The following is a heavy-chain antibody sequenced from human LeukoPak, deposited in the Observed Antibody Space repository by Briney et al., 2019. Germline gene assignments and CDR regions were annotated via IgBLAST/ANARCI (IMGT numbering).Heavy chain of an antibody. Sequence: GGSLRLSCAASGFTFSSYWMHWVRQAPGKGLVWVSRINSDGSSTSYADSVKGRFTISRDNAKNTLYLQMNSLRAEDTAVYYCAREPSSGSPFYYYDSSESYYGMDVWGQGTTVTVSS. CDR2: INSDGSST. J-gene: IGHJ6*02. V-gene: IGHV3-74*01. D-gene: IGHD3-22*01. CDR1: GFTFSSYW. CDR3: AREPSSGSPFYYYDSSESYYGMDV.